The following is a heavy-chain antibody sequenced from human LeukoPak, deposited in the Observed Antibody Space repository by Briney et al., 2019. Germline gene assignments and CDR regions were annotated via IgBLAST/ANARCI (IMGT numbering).Heavy chain of an antibody. CDR2: IKSKTDGGTT. CDR1: GFTFSNAW. J-gene: IGHJ5*02. CDR3: TTAYYYGTGGAHH. V-gene: IGHV3-15*01. Sequence: GESLKISSAASGFTFSNAWMSWVRQAPGKGLEWVGHIKSKTDGGTTDYAAPVKGRFTISRDDSKDTLYLQVNSLKTEDTAVYYCTTAYYYGTGGAHHWGQGTLVTVSS. D-gene: IGHD3-10*01.